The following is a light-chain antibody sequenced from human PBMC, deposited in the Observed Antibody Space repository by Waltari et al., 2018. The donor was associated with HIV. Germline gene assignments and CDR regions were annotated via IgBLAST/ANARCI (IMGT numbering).Light chain of an antibody. CDR2: EVN. CDR1: SSDIGNYDL. V-gene: IGLV2-23*02. CDR3: CSYVTTGTWV. J-gene: IGLJ3*02. Sequence: QSALTQPASVSASPGQSITISCTGTSSDIGNYDLVSWYQQRPGKAPRRMIYEVNKWPSGVSNRFSCAKSGITASLTISGLQAEDGADYYCCSYVTTGTWVFGGGTKLTVL.